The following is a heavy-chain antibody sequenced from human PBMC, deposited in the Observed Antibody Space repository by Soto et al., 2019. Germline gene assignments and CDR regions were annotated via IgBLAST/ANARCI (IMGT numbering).Heavy chain of an antibody. CDR3: ARGDPLLWFGEKVYYGMDV. V-gene: IGHV4-59*01. D-gene: IGHD3-10*01. J-gene: IGHJ6*02. CDR1: DGSISSYY. Sequence: PSETLSLTCTVSDGSISSYYWSWIRQPPGKGLECIGYISYSGSTKYNPSLKNRVTILRDTSKNQFSLKLSSVTAADTAVYYCARGDPLLWFGEKVYYGMDVWGQGTTVTVSS. CDR2: ISYSGST.